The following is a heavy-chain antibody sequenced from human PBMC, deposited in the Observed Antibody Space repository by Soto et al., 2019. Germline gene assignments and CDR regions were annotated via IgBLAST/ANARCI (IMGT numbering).Heavy chain of an antibody. CDR2: TYYRSRWYN. Sequence: PSQTLSLTCAISGDSVSSNSAAWNWIRQSPSRGLEWLGRTYYRSRWYNDYAVSVKSRITVNPDTSKNQFSLHLNSVTPEDTAVYYCARETRGALWGSGSYSYIDVWGKGTTVTVSS. CDR3: ARETRGALWGSGSYSYIDV. J-gene: IGHJ6*03. D-gene: IGHD3-10*01. V-gene: IGHV6-1*01. CDR1: GDSVSSNSAA.